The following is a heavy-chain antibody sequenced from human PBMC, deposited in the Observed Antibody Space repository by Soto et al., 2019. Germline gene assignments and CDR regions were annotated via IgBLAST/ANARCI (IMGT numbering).Heavy chain of an antibody. CDR2: ITSTGYT. Sequence: GGSLRLSCATSGFSFSNYAMSWVRQAPGKGLEWVAGITSTGYTYYVESLKGRFTISRDNSKNTVSLQMNSLRAEDTAVYYCAKDLIDYSISYFDYWGQGPLVTVSS. CDR3: AKDLIDYSISYFDY. D-gene: IGHD4-4*01. CDR1: GFSFSNYA. V-gene: IGHV3-23*01. J-gene: IGHJ4*02.